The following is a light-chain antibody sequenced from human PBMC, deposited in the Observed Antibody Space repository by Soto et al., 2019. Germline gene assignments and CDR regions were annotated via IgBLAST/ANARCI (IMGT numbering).Light chain of an antibody. J-gene: IGLJ3*02. CDR3: QSYDNSLSGWV. CDR1: SSNIGAGYD. CDR2: GNS. Sequence: QSVLTQPPSVSEAPGQRVTISCTGSSSNIGAGYDVHWYQQLPGTAPKLLIHGNSNRPSGVPDRFSGSKSGTSASLAITGLQAEDEADYYCQSYDNSLSGWVFGGGTKLTVL. V-gene: IGLV1-40*01.